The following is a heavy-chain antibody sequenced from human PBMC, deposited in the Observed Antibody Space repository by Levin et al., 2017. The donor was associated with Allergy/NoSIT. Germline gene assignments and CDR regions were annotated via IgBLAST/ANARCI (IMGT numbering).Heavy chain of an antibody. V-gene: IGHV4-59*08. D-gene: IGHD6-13*01. Sequence: PSETLSLTCTVSGGSISSYYWSWIRQPPGKGLEWIGYIYYSGSTNYNPSLKSRVTISVDTSKNQFSLKLSSVTAADTAVYYCARHEILAAHFQLANWFDPWGQGTLVTVSS. CDR2: IYYSGST. CDR1: GGSISSYY. CDR3: ARHEILAAHFQLANWFDP. J-gene: IGHJ5*02.